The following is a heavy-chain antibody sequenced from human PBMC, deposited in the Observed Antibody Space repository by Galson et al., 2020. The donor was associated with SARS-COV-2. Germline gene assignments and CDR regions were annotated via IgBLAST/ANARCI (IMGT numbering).Heavy chain of an antibody. D-gene: IGHD6-25*01. Sequence: SETLSLNCTVSGRPITSETYHWGWIRQPPGKGLEWIGGISYSGNTYYNPSLKSRVTISMDTAKNQFSLKLRSVTAADTAVYYCAKEASGRLCDFWGQGTLVTVSS. CDR3: AKEASGRLCDF. V-gene: IGHV4-39*07. CDR2: ISYSGNT. J-gene: IGHJ4*02. CDR1: GRPITSETYH.